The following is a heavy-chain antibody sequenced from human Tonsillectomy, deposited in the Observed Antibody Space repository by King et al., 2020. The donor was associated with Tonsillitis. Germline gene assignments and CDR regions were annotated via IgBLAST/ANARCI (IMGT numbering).Heavy chain of an antibody. D-gene: IGHD3-16*01. CDR2: ISYDGSNK. CDR3: AKGSDYGDY. Sequence: VQLVESGGGVVQPGRSLRLSCAASGFTFSSYGMHWVRQAPGKGLEWVAVISYDGSNKYYEDSVKGRFTISRDNSKNTVYLQMNSLRAEDTAVYYCAKGSDYGDYWGQGTLVTVSS. V-gene: IGHV3-30*18. CDR1: GFTFSSYG. J-gene: IGHJ4*02.